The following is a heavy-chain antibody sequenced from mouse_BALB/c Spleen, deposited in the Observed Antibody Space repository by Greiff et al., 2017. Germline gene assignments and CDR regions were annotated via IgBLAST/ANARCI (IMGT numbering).Heavy chain of an antibody. V-gene: IGHV14-3*02. D-gene: IGHD2-12*01. Sequence: VQLQQSGAELVKPGASVKLSCTASGFNIKDIYMHWVKQRPEQGLEWIGRIDPANGNTKYAPKFQGQATITADTSSNTAYLQLSSLTSEDTAVYSCGRNDEYFDVWGAGTTVTVSS. CDR3: GRNDEYFDV. J-gene: IGHJ1*01. CDR2: IDPANGNT. CDR1: GFNIKDIY.